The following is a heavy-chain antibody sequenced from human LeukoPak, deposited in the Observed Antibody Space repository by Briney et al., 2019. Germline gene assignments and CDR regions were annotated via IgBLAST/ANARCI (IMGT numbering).Heavy chain of an antibody. CDR3: ARLVVVPAALAFDY. V-gene: IGHV4-38-2*01. J-gene: IGHJ4*02. CDR1: GYSISSGYY. CDR2: IYHSGST. D-gene: IGHD2-2*01. Sequence: SETLSLTCAVSGYSISSGYYWGWIRQPPGKGLEWIGSIYHSGSTYYNPSLKSRVTMSVDTSKNQFSLKLSSVTAADTAVYYCARLVVVPAALAFDYWGQGTLVTVSS.